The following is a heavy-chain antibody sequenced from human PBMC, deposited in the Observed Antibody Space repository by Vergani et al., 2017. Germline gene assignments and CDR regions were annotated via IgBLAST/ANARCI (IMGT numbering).Heavy chain of an antibody. CDR2: INPSGGHT. D-gene: IGHD3-9*01. Sequence: QVHVVQSGAEVKKSGASVKVFCKISGYTFSNYYMHWVRQAPGQGLEWMGIINPSGGHTNYAQKFQGRVTMTRDTSTSTVYMELSSLRSEDTAIYYCARGDYGILAGYRYWGQGTLVTVSA. J-gene: IGHJ4*02. CDR1: GYTFSNYY. CDR3: ARGDYGILAGYRY. V-gene: IGHV1-46*01.